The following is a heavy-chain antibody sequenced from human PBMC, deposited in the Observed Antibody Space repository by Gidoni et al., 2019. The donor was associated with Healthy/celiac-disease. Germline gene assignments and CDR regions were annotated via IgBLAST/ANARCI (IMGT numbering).Heavy chain of an antibody. CDR2: IFSNDEK. J-gene: IGHJ4*02. CDR3: ARIGPPYCSGGSCYNDY. D-gene: IGHD2-15*01. Sequence: QVTLKESGPVLVKPTETLTLTCTVSGFSLSNARMGVSWIRQPPGKALEWLAHIFSNDEKSYSPSLKSRLTIAKDTSKSQVVLTMTNMDPVDTATYYCARIGPPYCSGGSCYNDYWGQGTLVTVSS. V-gene: IGHV2-26*01. CDR1: GFSLSNARMG.